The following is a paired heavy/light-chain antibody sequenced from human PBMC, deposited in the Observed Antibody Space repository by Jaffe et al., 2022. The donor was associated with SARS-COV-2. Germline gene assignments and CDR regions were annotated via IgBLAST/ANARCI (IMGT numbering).Light chain of an antibody. CDR1: QSVTSNY. CDR3: QQYGTSPEMYS. CDR2: GAS. J-gene: IGKJ2*03. V-gene: IGKV3-20*01. Sequence: IVLTQSPDTLSLSPGERATLSCRASQSVTSNYLAWYQQKPGQAPRLLIFGASSRATGIPDRFSGSGSGADFTLTISRLEPEDFAVYFCQQYGTSPEMYSFGQGTELEIK.
Heavy chain of an antibody. V-gene: IGHV3-23*01. D-gene: IGHD3-3*01. J-gene: IGHJ4*02. CDR3: VKDGFSLNGVWDFFDY. Sequence: EVHLLESGGGLVQPGGSLRLSCAASGFTFTKYAMNWVRQVPGRGLEWVSSVGGDDKTFYADSVKGRFTISRDNSQDMLYLQMNSLRADDTAVYYCVKDGFSLNGVWDFFDYWGQGTPVTVSS. CDR1: GFTFTKYA. CDR2: SVGGDDKT.